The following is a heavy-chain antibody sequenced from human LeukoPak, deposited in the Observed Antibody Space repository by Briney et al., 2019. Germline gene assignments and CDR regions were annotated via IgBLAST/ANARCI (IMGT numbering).Heavy chain of an antibody. CDR2: IYYSGST. CDR1: GGSISSSSYY. V-gene: IGHV4-61*01. D-gene: IGHD2-21*01. Sequence: SETLSLTCTVSGGSISSSSYYWGWIRQPPGKGLEWIGYIYYSGSTNYNPSLKSRVTISVDTSKNQFSLKLSSVTAADTAVYYCARDSRPGDEPGYYYYGMDVWGQGTTVTVSS. CDR3: ARDSRPGDEPGYYYYGMDV. J-gene: IGHJ6*02.